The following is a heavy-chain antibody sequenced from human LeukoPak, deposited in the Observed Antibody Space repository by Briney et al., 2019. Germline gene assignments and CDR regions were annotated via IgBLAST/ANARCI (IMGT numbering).Heavy chain of an antibody. J-gene: IGHJ6*03. CDR2: IRYDGSNK. Sequence: PGGSLRLSCAASGFTFSSYGMHWDRQAPGKGLEWVAFIRYDGSNKYYADSVKGRFTISRDNSKNTLYLQMNSLRAEDTAVYYCAKEDRTVTWEYYYYMDVWGKGTTVTVSS. CDR1: GFTFSSYG. V-gene: IGHV3-30*02. D-gene: IGHD4-11*01. CDR3: AKEDRTVTWEYYYYMDV.